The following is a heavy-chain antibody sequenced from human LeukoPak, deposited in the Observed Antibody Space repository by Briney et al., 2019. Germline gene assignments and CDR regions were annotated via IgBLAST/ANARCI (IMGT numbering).Heavy chain of an antibody. J-gene: IGHJ6*02. V-gene: IGHV3-30-3*01. CDR3: AGVGGIAARGDYYGMDV. CDR1: GFTFSSYA. CDR2: ISYDGSNK. D-gene: IGHD6-6*01. Sequence: GGSLRLSCAASGFTFSSYAMHWVRQAPGKGLEWVAVISYDGSNKYYADSVKGRFTISRDNSKNTLYLQMNSLRAEDTAVYYCAGVGGIAARGDYYGMDVWGQGTTVTVSS.